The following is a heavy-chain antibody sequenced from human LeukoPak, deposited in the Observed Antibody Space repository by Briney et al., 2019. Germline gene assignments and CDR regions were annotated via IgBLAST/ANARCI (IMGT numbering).Heavy chain of an antibody. Sequence: PGGSLRLSCAASGFTVSTNYMNWVRQAPGKGLEWVSVLYSVGDTYYGDSVKGRFTISRDNSKNTFYLHMTSLRREDTAVYYCAKDAHYLFGGKRDFYFDYWGQGALVTVSS. CDR1: GFTVSTNY. D-gene: IGHD4-23*01. CDR3: AKDAHYLFGGKRDFYFDY. V-gene: IGHV3-66*02. CDR2: LYSVGDT. J-gene: IGHJ4*02.